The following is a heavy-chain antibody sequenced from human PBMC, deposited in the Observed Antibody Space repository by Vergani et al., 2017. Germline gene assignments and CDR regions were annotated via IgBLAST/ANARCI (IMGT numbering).Heavy chain of an antibody. D-gene: IGHD2/OR15-2a*01. CDR2: VYYTGST. Sequence: QVQLQESGPGLVKPSETLSLTCTVSGAAIKDFYWSWFRQPPGKRLEWIGYVYYTGSTTYNPSLKSRVTISVDTSNNQFSLRMTSLIAADTAIYYCARDRDLYCRSTTSCHNWFDPWGQGSLVTVSS. V-gene: IGHV4-59*01. J-gene: IGHJ5*02. CDR1: GAAIKDFY. CDR3: ARDRDLYCRSTTSCHNWFDP.